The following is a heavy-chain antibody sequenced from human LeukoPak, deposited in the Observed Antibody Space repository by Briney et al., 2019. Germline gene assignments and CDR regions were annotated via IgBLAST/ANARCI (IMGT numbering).Heavy chain of an antibody. Sequence: ASVKVSCKASGYTFTGYYMHWVRQAPGQGLEWMGWINPNSGGTNYAQKFQGRVTMTRDTSISTAYMEPSRLRSDDTAVYYCARNNIAVAGFDYWGQGTLVTVSS. D-gene: IGHD6-19*01. CDR3: ARNNIAVAGFDY. J-gene: IGHJ4*02. CDR2: INPNSGGT. CDR1: GYTFTGYY. V-gene: IGHV1-2*02.